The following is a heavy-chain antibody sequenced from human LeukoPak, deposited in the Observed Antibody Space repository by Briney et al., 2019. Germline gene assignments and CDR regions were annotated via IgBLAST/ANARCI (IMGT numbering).Heavy chain of an antibody. CDR2: ITYVGGGI. D-gene: IGHD2-2*01. V-gene: IGHV3-11*04. CDR1: GFTFSDYY. Sequence: GGSLRLSCVASGFTFSDYYMAWVRQAPGKGLDWVSYITYVGGGIYYADSVKGRFTMSRDNAKNSLYLQMNSLRAEDSAVYYCALSSINPSYYYGVDVWGQGTTVSVSS. J-gene: IGHJ6*02. CDR3: ALSSINPSYYYGVDV.